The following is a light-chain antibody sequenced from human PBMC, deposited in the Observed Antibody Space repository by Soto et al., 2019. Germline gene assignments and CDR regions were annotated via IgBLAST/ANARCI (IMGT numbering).Light chain of an antibody. Sequence: QSVLTQPPSASGTPGQRVTISCSGSTSNIGSHTVNWYQHVPGTAPKLLITTNNQRPSGVPDRFSGFKSGSSASLVISGLQSEDEAEYFCSSYSRSINYVFGTGTKVTVL. CDR1: TSNIGSHT. J-gene: IGLJ1*01. CDR3: SSYSRSINYV. V-gene: IGLV1-44*01. CDR2: TNN.